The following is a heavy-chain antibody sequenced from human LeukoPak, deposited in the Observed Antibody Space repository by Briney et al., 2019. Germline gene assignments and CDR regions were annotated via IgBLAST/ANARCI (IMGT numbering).Heavy chain of an antibody. Sequence: GESLKISCKGSGYRFTNYWIGWVRQMPGKGLELMGIIYPDDSDTRYSPSFQGQVTISADKSISTAYLRWSSLKASDTAIHYCARGGFCTGTSCYLAWFDPWGQGTLVTVSS. J-gene: IGHJ5*02. CDR2: IYPDDSDT. D-gene: IGHD2-2*01. CDR1: GYRFTNYW. V-gene: IGHV5-51*01. CDR3: ARGGFCTGTSCYLAWFDP.